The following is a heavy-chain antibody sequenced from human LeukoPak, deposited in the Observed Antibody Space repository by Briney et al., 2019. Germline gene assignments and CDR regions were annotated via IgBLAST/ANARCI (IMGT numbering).Heavy chain of an antibody. J-gene: IGHJ4*02. D-gene: IGHD5-18*01. Sequence: SQTVSLSCTVSGGSISSGNFYWSWIRQPAGKGLEWIGRIYTIGSINYNPSFKSRATISVDTSKNQVSLRLSSVTAADAAVYYCAKSRGYNYGSWDQYFDYWGQGTLVTVSS. V-gene: IGHV4-61*02. CDR2: IYTIGSI. CDR3: AKSRGYNYGSWDQYFDY. CDR1: GGSISSGNFY.